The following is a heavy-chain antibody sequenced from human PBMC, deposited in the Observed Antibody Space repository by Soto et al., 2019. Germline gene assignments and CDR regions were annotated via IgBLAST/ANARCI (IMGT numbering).Heavy chain of an antibody. J-gene: IGHJ4*02. CDR1: GFSFSTYS. CDR2: ITATGDRT. Sequence: GSLRLSCADSGFSFSTYSMSWVRQTPGKGLEWVSAITATGDRTYYADSVTGRFTISRDNSKKTHYLQMTSLRAEDKAIYYCATMNGYFEYWGQGTPVTVSS. D-gene: IGHD3-22*01. CDR3: ATMNGYFEY. V-gene: IGHV3-23*01.